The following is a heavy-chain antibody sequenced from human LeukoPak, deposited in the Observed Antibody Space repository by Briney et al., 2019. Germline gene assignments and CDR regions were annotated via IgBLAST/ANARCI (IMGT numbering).Heavy chain of an antibody. CDR2: IYYSGST. D-gene: IGHD6-19*01. J-gene: IGHJ6*02. Sequence: PSETLSLTCTVSGGSISSSNWWSWVRQPPGKGLEWIGYIYYSGSTNYNPSLKSRVTISVDTSKNQFSLKLSSVTAADTAVYYCARSYSSGWSTGDDYYYYYGMDVWGQGTLVTVSS. V-gene: IGHV4-4*02. CDR3: ARSYSSGWSTGDDYYYYYGMDV. CDR1: GGSISSSNW.